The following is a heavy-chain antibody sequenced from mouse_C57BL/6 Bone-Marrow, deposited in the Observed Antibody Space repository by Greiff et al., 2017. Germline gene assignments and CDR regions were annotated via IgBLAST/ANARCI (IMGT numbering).Heavy chain of an antibody. J-gene: IGHJ4*01. CDR1: GFNIKDDY. CDR3: TTVYYGSSYYYAMDY. CDR2: IDPENGDT. V-gene: IGHV14-4*01. Sequence: EVKVEESGAELVRPGASVKLSCTASGFNIKDDYMHWVQQRPEQGLEWIGWIDPENGDTEYASKFPGTATITADTSSNTAYLQLSSLTSEDTAVYYCTTVYYGSSYYYAMDYWGQGTSVTVSS. D-gene: IGHD1-1*01.